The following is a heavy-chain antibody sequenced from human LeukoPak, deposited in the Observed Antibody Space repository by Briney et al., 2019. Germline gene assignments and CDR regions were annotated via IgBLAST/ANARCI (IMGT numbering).Heavy chain of an antibody. CDR1: GASISTYW. Sequence: SETLSPACTVSGASISTYWWSWTRQPPGKGLEWIGYIYYSGSTDYNPSLKSRVTISVDTSKNQFSLKLSSVTAADTAVYYCACHSSGLEIHYLGQGSLVTVSS. CDR2: IYYSGST. V-gene: IGHV4-59*03. D-gene: IGHD6-19*01. CDR3: ACHSSGLEIHY. J-gene: IGHJ4*02.